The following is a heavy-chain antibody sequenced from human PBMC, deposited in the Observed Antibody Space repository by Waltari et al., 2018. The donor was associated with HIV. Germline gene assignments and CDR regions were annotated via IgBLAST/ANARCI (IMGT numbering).Heavy chain of an antibody. CDR3: ARDRGYSYGYPFDY. D-gene: IGHD5-18*01. Sequence: EVQLVESGGGLVKPGGSLRLSCAASGFTFSSYSMNWVRQAPGKGLEVVSSISSSSSYIYYADSVKGRFTISRDNAKNSLYLQMNSLRAEDTAVYYCARDRGYSYGYPFDYWGQGTLVTVSS. CDR2: ISSSSSYI. CDR1: GFTFSSYS. V-gene: IGHV3-21*01. J-gene: IGHJ4*02.